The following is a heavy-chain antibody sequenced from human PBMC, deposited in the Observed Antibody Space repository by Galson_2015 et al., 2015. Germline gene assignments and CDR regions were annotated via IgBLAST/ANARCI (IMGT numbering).Heavy chain of an antibody. CDR1: GYTFTSYG. J-gene: IGHJ4*02. Sequence: SVKVSCKASGYTFTSYGISWVRQAPGQGLEWMGWISAYNGNTNYAQKHQGRVTMTTDTSTSTAYMELRSLRSDDTAVYYCARDLEELLFGGGEFYFDYWGQGTLVTVSS. D-gene: IGHD3-10*01. V-gene: IGHV1-18*01. CDR3: ARDLEELLFGGGEFYFDY. CDR2: ISAYNGNT.